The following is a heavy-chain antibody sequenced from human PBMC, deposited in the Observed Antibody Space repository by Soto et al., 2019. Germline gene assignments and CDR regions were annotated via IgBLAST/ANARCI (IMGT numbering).Heavy chain of an antibody. CDR1: VFTFSSSA. CDR2: ISYDGSNK. CDR3: ARDYNGYCGGTTCYGDAGFDY. Sequence: GVSRRLSCSGSVFTFSSSAIHWGRQAPGKGLGWVAVISYDGSNKYYADSVKGRFIISRDNSKNTLFLQMNSLRAEDTAVYYCARDYNGYCGGTTCYGDAGFDYWGQGTLVTVSS. D-gene: IGHD2-2*01. J-gene: IGHJ4*02. V-gene: IGHV3-30-3*01.